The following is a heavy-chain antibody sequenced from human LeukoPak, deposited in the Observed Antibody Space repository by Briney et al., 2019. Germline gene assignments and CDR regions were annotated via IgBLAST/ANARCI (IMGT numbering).Heavy chain of an antibody. D-gene: IGHD5-18*01. J-gene: IGHJ4*02. Sequence: PSETLSLTCTVSGGPIGSYYWSWIRQPPGKGLEWIGYIYYSGSTNYNPSLKSRVTISVDTSKNQFSLKLTSMTAADTAVYYCARHRRYSYGYGFDYWGQGTLVTVSS. CDR1: GGPIGSYY. CDR3: ARHRRYSYGYGFDY. CDR2: IYYSGST. V-gene: IGHV4-59*08.